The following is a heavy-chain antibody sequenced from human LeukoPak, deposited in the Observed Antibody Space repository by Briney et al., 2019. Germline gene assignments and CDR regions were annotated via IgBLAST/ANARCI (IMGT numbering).Heavy chain of an antibody. CDR3: ARATYSFSFDV. V-gene: IGHV4-59*11. CDR2: TQYSGST. CDR1: GGSISSHY. J-gene: IGHJ3*01. D-gene: IGHD2-21*01. Sequence: SETLSLTCTVSGGSISSHYWTWIRQPPGKGLEFIGFTQYSGSTTYNPSLRNRATISLDMPKSQFSLRLTSASAADTALYFCARATYSFSFDVWGRGTLVTVSS.